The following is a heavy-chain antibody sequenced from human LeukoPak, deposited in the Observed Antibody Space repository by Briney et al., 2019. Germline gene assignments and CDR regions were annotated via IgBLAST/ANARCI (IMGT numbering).Heavy chain of an antibody. Sequence: ASVKVSCKVSGYTLTELSMHWVRQAPGKGLEWMGGFDPEDGETIYAQKFQGRVTMTEDTSTDTAYMELSSLRSEDTAVYYCATGPCGADCSNWFDPWGQGTLVTVSS. CDR2: FDPEDGET. CDR3: ATGPCGADCSNWFDP. D-gene: IGHD2-21*02. CDR1: GYTLTELS. V-gene: IGHV1-24*01. J-gene: IGHJ5*02.